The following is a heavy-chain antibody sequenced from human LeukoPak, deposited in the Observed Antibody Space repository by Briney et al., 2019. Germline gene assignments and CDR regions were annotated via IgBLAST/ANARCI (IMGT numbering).Heavy chain of an antibody. V-gene: IGHV3-7*03. D-gene: IGHD3-16*01. CDR2: IKQDGREN. CDR1: RLTLTTYA. Sequence: GRSLRLSCAASRLTLTTYAAPWVRHAPKKGRVWVGNIKQDGRENYYIDSVKERFTISRDNAKNSLYLQMNSLRAEDTGVYYCARGEFGCDDYEWGNYYYGMDVWGKGTTVTVSS. CDR3: ARGEFGCDDYEWGNYYYGMDV. J-gene: IGHJ6*04.